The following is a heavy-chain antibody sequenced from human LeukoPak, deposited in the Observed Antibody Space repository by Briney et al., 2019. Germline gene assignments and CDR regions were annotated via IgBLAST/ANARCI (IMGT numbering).Heavy chain of an antibody. CDR1: GFTFSSYS. J-gene: IGHJ5*02. CDR2: ISSSSSNI. V-gene: IGHV3-21*01. Sequence: GGSLRLSCAASGFTFSSYSMTWVRQAPGKGLEWVSSISSSSSNIYYADSVKGRFTISRDNAKNSLYLQMNSLRAEDTDVYYCARDVLDVSSTSPAWFDPWGQGTLVTVSS. D-gene: IGHD2-2*01. CDR3: ARDVLDVSSTSPAWFDP.